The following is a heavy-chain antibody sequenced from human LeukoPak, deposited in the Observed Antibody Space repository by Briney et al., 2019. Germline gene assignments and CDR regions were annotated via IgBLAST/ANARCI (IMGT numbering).Heavy chain of an antibody. D-gene: IGHD3-3*01. CDR2: IYGDGRT. J-gene: IGHJ4*02. Sequence: GGSLRLSCVVSGFSVSNNYIIWVRQAPGNGLERVSVIYGDGRTSHSASVRGRFTISRDNSKNIVSLQMNNLRAEDTAVYYCARGRGFGVVSPYFAYWGQGTLVTVSS. CDR1: GFSVSNNY. CDR3: ARGRGFGVVSPYFAY. V-gene: IGHV3-53*01.